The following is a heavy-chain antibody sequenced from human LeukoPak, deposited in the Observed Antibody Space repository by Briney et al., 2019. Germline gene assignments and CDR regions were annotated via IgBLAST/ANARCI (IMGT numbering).Heavy chain of an antibody. D-gene: IGHD1-26*01. CDR2: INPNSGGT. Sequence: ASVKVFCKASGYTFTGYYMHWVRQAPGQGLEWMGWINPNSGGTNYAQKFQGRVTMTRDTSISTAYMELSRLRSDDTAVYYCARIGKWELTDAFDIWGQGTMVTVSS. CDR3: ARIGKWELTDAFDI. V-gene: IGHV1-2*02. J-gene: IGHJ3*02. CDR1: GYTFTGYY.